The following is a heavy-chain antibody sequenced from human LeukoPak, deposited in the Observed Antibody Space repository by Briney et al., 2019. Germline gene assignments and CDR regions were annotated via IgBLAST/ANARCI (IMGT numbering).Heavy chain of an antibody. CDR2: INRGTNT. D-gene: IGHD1-1*01. CDR3: ARCPRDNCRGGFDY. J-gene: IGHJ4*02. V-gene: IGHV3-23*01. CDR1: GFTFSSNA. Sequence: PGGSLRLSCTPSGFTFSSNAMTWVRQAPGEGLEWVSSINRGTNTYYTDSVRGRFTISRDNSKNRLFLQMNSLRAEDTAFYYCARCPRDNCRGGFDYWGRGALVTVSS.